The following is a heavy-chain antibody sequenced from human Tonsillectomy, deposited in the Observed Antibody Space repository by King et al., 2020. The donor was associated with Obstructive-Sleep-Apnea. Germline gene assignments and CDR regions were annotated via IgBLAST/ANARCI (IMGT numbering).Heavy chain of an antibody. D-gene: IGHD6-19*01. CDR2: IGGSGGST. CDR3: ASRFSSGWYLA. CDR1: GLTFSSYA. V-gene: IGHV3-23*04. J-gene: IGHJ5*02. Sequence: VQLVESGGGLVQPGGSLRLSCAASGLTFSSYAMSWVRQAPGKGLEWVSAIGGSGGSTYCADSVKGRFTISRDNSKNTLYLQMNSLRVEDTAVYYCASRFSSGWYLAWGQGTLVTVSS.